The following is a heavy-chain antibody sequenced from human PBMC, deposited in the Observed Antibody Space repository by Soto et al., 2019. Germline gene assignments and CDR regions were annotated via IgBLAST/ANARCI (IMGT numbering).Heavy chain of an antibody. CDR1: GYTFTSYD. J-gene: IGHJ6*03. V-gene: IGHV1-8*01. D-gene: IGHD4-17*01. CDR3: ARHRTTVTYYYYYYMDV. CDR2: MNPNSGNT. Sequence: ASVKVSCKASGYTFTSYDINWVRQATGQGLVWMGLMNPNSGNTGYAQKFQGRVTMTRNTSISTAYMELSSVTAADTAVYYCARHRTTVTYYYYYYMDVWGKGTTVTVSS.